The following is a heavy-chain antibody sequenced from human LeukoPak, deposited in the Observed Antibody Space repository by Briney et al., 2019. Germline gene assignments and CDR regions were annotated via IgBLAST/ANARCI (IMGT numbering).Heavy chain of an antibody. CDR2: INHRGST. Sequence: SETLSLTCAVYGGSFSDYYWHWIRQPPGKGLEWIGEINHRGSTHYNPSLKSRVTISVDTSKKQFSLKLSSVTAADTAVYFCATYIAGFDIWCQGTVVTVSS. V-gene: IGHV4-34*01. J-gene: IGHJ3*02. D-gene: IGHD2-2*02. CDR1: GGSFSDYY. CDR3: ATYIAGFDI.